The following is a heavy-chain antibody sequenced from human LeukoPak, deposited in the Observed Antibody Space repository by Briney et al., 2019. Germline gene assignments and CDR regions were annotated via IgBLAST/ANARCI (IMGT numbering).Heavy chain of an antibody. CDR2: IIPILGIA. Sequence: SVTVSCKASGGTFSSYAISWVRQAPGQGLEWMGRIIPILGIANYAQKFQGRVTITADKSTSTAYMELSSLRSEDTAVYYCAADDYGDYEGSAFDIWGQGTMVTVSS. D-gene: IGHD4-17*01. CDR3: AADDYGDYEGSAFDI. CDR1: GGTFSSYA. V-gene: IGHV1-69*04. J-gene: IGHJ3*02.